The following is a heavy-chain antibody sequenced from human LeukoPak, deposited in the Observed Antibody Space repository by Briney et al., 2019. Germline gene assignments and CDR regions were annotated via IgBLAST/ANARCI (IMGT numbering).Heavy chain of an antibody. CDR3: ARDRLYYGSGGYLNY. CDR1: GFTFSSYW. CDR2: IKQDGSEK. Sequence: GGSLRLSCAASGFTFSSYWMSWVRQAPGKGLEWVANIKQDGSEKYYVDSVKGRFTISRDNAKNSLYLQMNSLRAEDTAVYYCARDRLYYGSGGYLNYWGQGTLVTVSS. D-gene: IGHD3-10*01. J-gene: IGHJ4*02. V-gene: IGHV3-7*01.